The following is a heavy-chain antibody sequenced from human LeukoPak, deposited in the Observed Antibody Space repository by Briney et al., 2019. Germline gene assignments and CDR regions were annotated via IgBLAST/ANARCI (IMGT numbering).Heavy chain of an antibody. Sequence: GGSLRLSCVGSGFTFRSHAMSWVRQAPEKGLEFVSGIYENGGTTYYADSVKGRFSISRDNSKNTLYLQMISLRVEDTAVYYCARAGPRRDGYNSDYWGQGTLVTVSS. CDR1: GFTFRSHA. D-gene: IGHD5-24*01. V-gene: IGHV3-23*01. CDR3: ARAGPRRDGYNSDY. CDR2: IYENGGTT. J-gene: IGHJ4*02.